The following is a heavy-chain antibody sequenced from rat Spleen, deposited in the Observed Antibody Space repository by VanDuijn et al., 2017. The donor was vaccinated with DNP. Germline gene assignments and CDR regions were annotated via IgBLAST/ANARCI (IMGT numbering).Heavy chain of an antibody. CDR3: ASYYYDGYYAMDA. CDR2: INSAGTT. CDR1: GYSITSSYR. Sequence: EVQLQESGPGLLKPSQSLSLTCSVTGYSITSSYRWNWIRKFPGNKLEWMGSINSAGTTNYNPSLKRRISITRDTSKNQFFLQLNSVTTEDTATYYCASYYYDGYYAMDAWGQGTSVTVSS. V-gene: IGHV3-3*01. D-gene: IGHD1-12*02. J-gene: IGHJ4*01.